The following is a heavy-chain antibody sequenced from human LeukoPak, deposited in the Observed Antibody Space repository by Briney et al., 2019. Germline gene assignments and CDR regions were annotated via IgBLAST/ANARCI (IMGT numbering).Heavy chain of an antibody. CDR1: GGSISSSSYY. CDR3: VRQSSGSNWFDP. J-gene: IGHJ5*02. V-gene: IGHV4-39*01. CDR2: IYYTGST. D-gene: IGHD3-22*01. Sequence: SETLSLTCTVSGGSISSSSYYWGWIRQPPGKGLEWIGRIYYTGSTYYNPSLKSRVTISVDTSKDQFSLKLSSVTAADTAVYYCVRQSSGSNWFDPWGQGTLVTVSS.